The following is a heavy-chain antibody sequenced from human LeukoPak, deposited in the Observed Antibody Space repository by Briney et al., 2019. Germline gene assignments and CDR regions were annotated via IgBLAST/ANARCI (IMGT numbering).Heavy chain of an antibody. V-gene: IGHV3-23*01. CDR1: GFTFSSFA. J-gene: IGHJ4*02. D-gene: IGHD2-15*01. CDR2: ITGSGATT. Sequence: SGGSLRLSCAASGFTFSSFAMSWVRQAPGKGLEWVSLITGSGATTYYADSVRGRFTVSRDNSKNTLYLQMNSLRAEDTAVYFCAKGDCGGTCLLIDNWGQGTLVTVSS. CDR3: AKGDCGGTCLLIDN.